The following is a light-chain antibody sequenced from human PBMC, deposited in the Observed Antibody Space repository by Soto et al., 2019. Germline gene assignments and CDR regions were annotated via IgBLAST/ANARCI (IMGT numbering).Light chain of an antibody. V-gene: IGKV1-5*03. CDR3: QQSYSTKWT. CDR1: QSISDW. CDR2: RAS. Sequence: DIQMTQSPATLSASVGDRVTITCRASQSISDWLAWYQHRPGKAPKVLIYRASSLESGVPSRFSGSGFGTDFTLTTSSLQPADFATYSCQQSYSTKWTFGKGTKVYIX. J-gene: IGKJ1*01.